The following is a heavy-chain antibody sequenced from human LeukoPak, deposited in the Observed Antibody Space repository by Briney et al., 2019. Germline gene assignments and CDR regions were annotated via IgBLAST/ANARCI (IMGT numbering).Heavy chain of an antibody. V-gene: IGHV4-59*08. D-gene: IGHD6-13*01. CDR3: ASGLEYSSTTNWFDP. Sequence: PSETLSLTCTVSGGSISSYYWSWIRQPPGKGLEWIGYFSYTGSANYNPSLKSRVTISVDTSKNQFSLKLSSVTAADTAAYFCASGLEYSSTTNWFDPWGQRTLVIVSS. CDR2: FSYTGSA. CDR1: GGSISSYY. J-gene: IGHJ5*02.